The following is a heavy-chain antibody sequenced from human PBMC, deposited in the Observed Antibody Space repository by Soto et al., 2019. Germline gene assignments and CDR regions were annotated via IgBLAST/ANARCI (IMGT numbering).Heavy chain of an antibody. D-gene: IGHD3-22*01. Sequence: SVKVSCKAYGYTFTNYDINWVRQATGQGREWMGWISAYNGNTNYAQKLQGRVTMTTDTSTSTAYMELRSLRSDDTAVYYCARSRITMIVVVIAPYDYWGQGTLVTVSS. CDR1: GYTFTNYD. V-gene: IGHV1-18*01. J-gene: IGHJ4*02. CDR3: ARSRITMIVVVIAPYDY. CDR2: ISAYNGNT.